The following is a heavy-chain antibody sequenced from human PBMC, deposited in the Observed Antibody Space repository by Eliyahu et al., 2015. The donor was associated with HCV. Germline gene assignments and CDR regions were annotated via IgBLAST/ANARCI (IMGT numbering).Heavy chain of an antibody. CDR2: INHSGST. V-gene: IGHV4-34*01. D-gene: IGHD1-26*01. Sequence: QVQLQLWGAGLLKPSETLSLTCAVSGGSFSAYYWSWIRQPPGKGLEWIGEINHSGSTNYNPSLKSRVTISVDTSKNQFSLKLSSVTAADTAVYYCARVLVGPAPGAFDIWGQGTMVTVSS. CDR1: GGSFSAYY. CDR3: ARVLVGPAPGAFDI. J-gene: IGHJ3*02.